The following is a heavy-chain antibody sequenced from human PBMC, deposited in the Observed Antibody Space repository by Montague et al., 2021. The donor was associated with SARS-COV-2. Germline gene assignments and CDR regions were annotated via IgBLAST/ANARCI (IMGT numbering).Heavy chain of an antibody. J-gene: IGHJ5*02. CDR3: ARTEYNWNDWFDP. Sequence: SETLSLTRSLSGGSISSYYWSWIRQSPGKGLEWIGYIFHSGITGXNPSLKSRVTISVDMSKNQFSLQLNSVTAADSAVYYCARTEYNWNDWFDPWGQGTLVTVSS. V-gene: IGHV4-59*13. CDR1: GGSISSYY. D-gene: IGHD1-20*01. CDR2: IFHSGIT.